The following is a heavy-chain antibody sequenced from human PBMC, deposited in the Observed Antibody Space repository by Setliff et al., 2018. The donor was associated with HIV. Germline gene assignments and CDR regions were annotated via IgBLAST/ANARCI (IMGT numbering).Heavy chain of an antibody. Sequence: KPSETLSLTCAVYGGSLSGYYWSWIRQSPGKGLEWIGEINHRGSTNYNPSFKSRVTISPDTSKNQFSLKMNSVTAAATAVYYCATWRGVGATAWGQGTLVTVSS. D-gene: IGHD1-26*01. CDR1: GGSLSGYY. CDR2: INHRGST. J-gene: IGHJ4*02. CDR3: ATWRGVGATA. V-gene: IGHV4-34*01.